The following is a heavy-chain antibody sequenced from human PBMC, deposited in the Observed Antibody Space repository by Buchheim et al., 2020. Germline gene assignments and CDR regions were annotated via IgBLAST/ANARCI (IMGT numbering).Heavy chain of an antibody. CDR1: GFTFSSFE. V-gene: IGHV3-48*03. D-gene: IGHD3-10*01. Sequence: VQLLESGGGLVQPGGSLRLSCAASGFTFSSFEMNWVRQAPGKGLEWVSYIGPTGSPIYYADSVEGRFTISRDNARNSLFLPVNSLRAEDTAIYYCARAKSLLNAHFHGSGGARGLDVWGQGTT. CDR2: IGPTGSPI. CDR3: ARAKSLLNAHFHGSGGARGLDV. J-gene: IGHJ6*02.